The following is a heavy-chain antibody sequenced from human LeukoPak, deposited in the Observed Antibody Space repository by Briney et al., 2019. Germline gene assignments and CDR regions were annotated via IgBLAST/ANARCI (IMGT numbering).Heavy chain of an antibody. V-gene: IGHV5-51*03. CDR2: IYPADSDT. Sequence: PGESLKISCEGSGYSCTNYWIGWVRQIPGKGLEWMGIIYPADSDTRYSPSFQGQVTISADKSIDTAYLQWSSLKASDTAIYYCARRRRWEPIEYWGQGTLVTVSS. CDR3: ARRRRWEPIEY. D-gene: IGHD1-26*01. J-gene: IGHJ4*02. CDR1: GYSCTNYW.